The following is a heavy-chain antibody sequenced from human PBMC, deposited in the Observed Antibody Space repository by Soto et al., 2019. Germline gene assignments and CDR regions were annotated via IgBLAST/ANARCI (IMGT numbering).Heavy chain of an antibody. CDR3: ARGSEDIVVVVAAGPFDAFDI. D-gene: IGHD2-15*01. CDR2: MNPNSGNT. V-gene: IGHV1-8*01. Sequence: ASVKVSCKASGYTFTSYDINWGRQATGQGLEWMGWMNPNSGNTGYAQKFQGRVTMTRNTSISTAYMELSSLRSEDTAVYYCARGSEDIVVVVAAGPFDAFDIWGQGTMVTVSS. J-gene: IGHJ3*02. CDR1: GYTFTSYD.